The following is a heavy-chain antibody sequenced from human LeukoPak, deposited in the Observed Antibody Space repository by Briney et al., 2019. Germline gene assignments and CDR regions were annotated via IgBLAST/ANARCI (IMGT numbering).Heavy chain of an antibody. D-gene: IGHD3-22*01. CDR1: GGSISSGGYY. J-gene: IGHJ4*02. Sequence: PSETLSLTCTVSGGSISSGGYYWSWIRQHPGKGLEWIGYIYYSGSTYHNPSLKSRVTISVDTSKNQFSLKLSSVTAADTAVYYCARVRRNLGYYYDSSGYLDYWGQGTLVTVSS. V-gene: IGHV4-31*03. CDR2: IYYSGST. CDR3: ARVRRNLGYYYDSSGYLDY.